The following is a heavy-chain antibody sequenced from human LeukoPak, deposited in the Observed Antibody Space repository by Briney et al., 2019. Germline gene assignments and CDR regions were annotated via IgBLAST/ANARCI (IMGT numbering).Heavy chain of an antibody. CDR1: GFTFSNAW. CDR3: TTEISGYGTFDY. D-gene: IGHD5-12*01. V-gene: IGHV3-15*01. CDR2: IKSKTDGGTT. Sequence: GGSLRLSCAASGFTFSNAWMSWVRQAPGKGLEWVGRIKSKTDGGTTDYAAPVKGRFTISRDDSKNTLYLQMNSLKTEDTAVYYCTTEISGYGTFDYWGQGTLVTVSS. J-gene: IGHJ4*02.